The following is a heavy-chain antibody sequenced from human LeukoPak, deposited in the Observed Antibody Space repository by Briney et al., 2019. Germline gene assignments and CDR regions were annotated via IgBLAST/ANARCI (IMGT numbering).Heavy chain of an antibody. Sequence: ASVKVSCKASGYTFTGYYMHRVRQAPGQGLEWMGWINPNSGGTNYAQKFQGRVTMTRDTSISTAYMELSRLRSDDTAVYYCAREVSWYSDAFDIWGQGTMVTVSS. CDR3: AREVSWYSDAFDI. CDR2: INPNSGGT. V-gene: IGHV1-2*02. J-gene: IGHJ3*02. D-gene: IGHD6-13*01. CDR1: GYTFTGYY.